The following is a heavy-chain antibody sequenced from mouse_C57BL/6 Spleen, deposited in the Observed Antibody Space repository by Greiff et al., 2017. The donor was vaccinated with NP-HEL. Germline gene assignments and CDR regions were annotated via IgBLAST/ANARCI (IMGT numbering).Heavy chain of an antibody. CDR1: GYTFTSYW. CDR2: IDPSDSYT. V-gene: IGHV1-50*01. D-gene: IGHD2-4*01. Sequence: VQLQQPGAELVKPGASVKLSCKASGYTFTSYWMQWVKQRPGQGLEWIGEIDPSDSYTNYNQKFKGKATLTVDTSSSTAYMQLSSLTSEDSAVYYCARVIRYDYDERDFDYWGQGTTLTVSS. CDR3: ARVIRYDYDERDFDY. J-gene: IGHJ2*01.